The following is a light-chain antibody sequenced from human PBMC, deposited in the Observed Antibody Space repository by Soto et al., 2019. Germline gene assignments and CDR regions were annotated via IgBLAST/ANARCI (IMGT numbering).Light chain of an antibody. CDR1: QTLSAR. CDR3: QQYNSFSWT. Sequence: DIQMTQSPSTLSASVGDRVTITFQASQTLSARMPWYQQKPGQAPNLLIYAASRLRRGVPSRVSGSGSGTELTLTISSLQPDDFATYYCQQYNSFSWTFGQGTKVDIK. CDR2: AAS. V-gene: IGKV1-5*01. J-gene: IGKJ1*01.